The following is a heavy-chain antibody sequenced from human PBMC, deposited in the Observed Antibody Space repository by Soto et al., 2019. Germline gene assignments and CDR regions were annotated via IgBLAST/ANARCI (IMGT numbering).Heavy chain of an antibody. V-gene: IGHV3-23*01. CDR3: AKDAGSVCSGGSCYFQALDS. CDR2: ISVSGGST. J-gene: IGHJ4*02. D-gene: IGHD2-15*01. Sequence: PGGSLRLSCAASGFTFSNYAMSWVRQAPGKGLEWVSGISVSGGSTYYADSVKGRFTISRDNSKNTLYVQMNSLRVDDTAVYYCAKDAGSVCSGGSCYFQALDSWGQGPLVTVS. CDR1: GFTFSNYA.